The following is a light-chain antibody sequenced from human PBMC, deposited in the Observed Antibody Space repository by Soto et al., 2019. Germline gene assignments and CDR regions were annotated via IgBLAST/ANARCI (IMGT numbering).Light chain of an antibody. V-gene: IGLV1-44*01. CDR3: AAWDDSLNGYV. CDR2: SNN. CDR1: SSNIGSNT. J-gene: IGLJ1*01. Sequence: QSVLTQPPSASGTPGQRVTISCSGSSSNIGSNTVNWYQQLPGTAPKLLIYSNNQRPSGVPDRFSGSKSGTSASLAISGLXXXXXXDYYCAAWDDSLNGYVFGTGTKLTV.